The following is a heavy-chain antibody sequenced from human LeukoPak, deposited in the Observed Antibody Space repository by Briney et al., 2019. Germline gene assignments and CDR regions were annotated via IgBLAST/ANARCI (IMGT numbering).Heavy chain of an antibody. D-gene: IGHD1-26*01. CDR2: ISGSSSYI. V-gene: IGHV3-21*01. CDR3: ARDLLGWELHYFDY. J-gene: IGHJ4*02. Sequence: GGSLRLSCAASGFTFSAYEMNWVRQAPGKGLEWVSSISGSSSYIYYADSVKGRFSISRDNAKNSLYLQMNSLRAEDTAVYYCARDLLGWELHYFDYWGQGTLVTVSS. CDR1: GFTFSAYE.